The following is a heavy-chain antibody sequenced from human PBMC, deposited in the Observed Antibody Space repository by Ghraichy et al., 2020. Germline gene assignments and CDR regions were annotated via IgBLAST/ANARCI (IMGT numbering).Heavy chain of an antibody. CDR2: IYYSGST. V-gene: IGHV4-39*07. CDR1: GGSISSSSYY. Sequence: GSLSLTCTVSGGSISSSSYYWGWIRQPPGKGLEWIGSIYYSGSTYYNPSLKSRVTMSVDTSKNQFSLKLSSVTAADTAVYYCARDTPILNPIRIQLSLGVASRGWFDPWGQGTLVTVSS. CDR3: ARDTPILNPIRIQLSLGVASRGWFDP. D-gene: IGHD5-18*01. J-gene: IGHJ5*02.